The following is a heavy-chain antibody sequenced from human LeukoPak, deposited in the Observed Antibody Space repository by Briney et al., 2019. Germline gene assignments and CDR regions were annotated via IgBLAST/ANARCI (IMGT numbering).Heavy chain of an antibody. Sequence: ASVKVSCKASGYTFTSYHINWVRQAPGQGLELMGWINPNTDDRGYAQKFQGRLIITSDTSISTAYMELGSPRSEDTAVYCARTTSFTASGYDYWGQGTLVTVSS. CDR2: INPNTDDR. D-gene: IGHD6-25*01. CDR3: ARTTSFTASGYDY. V-gene: IGHV1-8*03. J-gene: IGHJ4*02. CDR1: GYTFTSYH.